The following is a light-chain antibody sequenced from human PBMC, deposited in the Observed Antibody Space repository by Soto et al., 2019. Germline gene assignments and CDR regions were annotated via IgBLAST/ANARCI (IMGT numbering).Light chain of an antibody. CDR1: QSISTY. Sequence: DIQMTQSPSSLSASVGDRVTITCRASQSISTYLNWYQHKSGKAPKLLIFAASTLQSGVPSRFSGSGSGTDFTLTISSLQPEDFATYYCQQSYSLPPVTFGQGTRLEIK. CDR3: QQSYSLPPVT. V-gene: IGKV1-39*01. J-gene: IGKJ5*01. CDR2: AAS.